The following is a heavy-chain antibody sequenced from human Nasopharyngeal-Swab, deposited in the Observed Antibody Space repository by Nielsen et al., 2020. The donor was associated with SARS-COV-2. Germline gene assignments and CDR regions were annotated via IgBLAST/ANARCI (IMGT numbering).Heavy chain of an antibody. CDR2: IYYSGST. Sequence: SCTVSGGSISSGDYYWSWIRHPPGKGLEWIGYIYYSGSTYYNPSLKSRVTISVDTSKNQFSLKLSSVTAADTAVYYCARILTGYYKGYYYYGMDVWGQGTTVTVSS. V-gene: IGHV4-30-4*01. J-gene: IGHJ6*02. CDR1: GGSISSGDYY. D-gene: IGHD3-9*01. CDR3: ARILTGYYKGYYYYGMDV.